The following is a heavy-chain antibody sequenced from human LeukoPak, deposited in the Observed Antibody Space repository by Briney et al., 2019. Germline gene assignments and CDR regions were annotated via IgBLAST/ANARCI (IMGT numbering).Heavy chain of an antibody. V-gene: IGHV3-23*01. D-gene: IGHD6-19*01. CDR3: AKCSGWFVRGKDYYYYYMDV. J-gene: IGHJ6*03. CDR2: VSTTGGST. CDR1: SFTFSSYV. Sequence: SGGSLRLSCGASSFTFSSYVMSWVRQAPGKGLEWVSTVSTTGGSTYYADSVKGRFTISRDNSKDTLYLQMNSLRAEDTAVYYCAKCSGWFVRGKDYYYYYMDVWGKGTTVTVSS.